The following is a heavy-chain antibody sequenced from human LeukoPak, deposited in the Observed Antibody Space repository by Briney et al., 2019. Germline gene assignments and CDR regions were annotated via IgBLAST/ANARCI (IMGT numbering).Heavy chain of an antibody. CDR2: ISYDGSNK. CDR1: GFTFSSYA. D-gene: IGHD7-27*01. Sequence: GGSLRLSCAASGFTFSSYAMSWVRQAPGKGLEWVAVISYDGSNKYYADSVKGRFTISRDNSKNTLYLQMNSLRAEDTAVYYCARDGAGDLTFFDYWGQGTLVTVSS. V-gene: IGHV3-30-3*01. J-gene: IGHJ4*02. CDR3: ARDGAGDLTFFDY.